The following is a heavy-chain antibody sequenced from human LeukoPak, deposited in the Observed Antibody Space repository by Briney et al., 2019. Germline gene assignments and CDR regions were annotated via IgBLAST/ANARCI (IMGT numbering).Heavy chain of an antibody. J-gene: IGHJ4*02. D-gene: IGHD7-27*01. CDR2: ISAYNGNT. CDR3: ARVDNWGFDY. V-gene: IGHV1-18*04. Sequence: ASVKVSCKASGYTFTGYYMHWVRQAPGQGLEWMGWISAYNGNTNYAQKLQGRVTMTTDTSTSTAYMELRSLRSDDTAVYYCARVDNWGFDYWGQGTLVTVSS. CDR1: GYTFTGYY.